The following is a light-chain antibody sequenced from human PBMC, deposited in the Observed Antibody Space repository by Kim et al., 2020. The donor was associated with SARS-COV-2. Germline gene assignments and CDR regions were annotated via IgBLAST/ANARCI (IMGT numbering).Light chain of an antibody. J-gene: IGKJ4*01. CDR1: QSRGNR. CDR3: QQYNFYPLT. V-gene: IGKV1-5*01. Sequence: TSAGNRVTITCRDSQSRGNRLDWYQQKPGKAPKVLIYDASNLESGVPSRFSASGSGTEFTLTINSLQPDDFATYYCQQYNFYPLTFGGGTKVDIK. CDR2: DAS.